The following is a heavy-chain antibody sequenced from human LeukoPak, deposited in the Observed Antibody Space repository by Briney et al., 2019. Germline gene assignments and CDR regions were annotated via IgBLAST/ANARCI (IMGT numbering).Heavy chain of an antibody. CDR2: INHSGST. J-gene: IGHJ4*02. V-gene: IGHV4-34*01. CDR1: GGSFSGYY. Sequence: SETLPLTCAVYGGSFSGYYWSWIRQPPGKGLEWIGEINHSGSTNYNPSLKSRVTISVDTSKNQFSLKLSSVTAADTAVYYCARTDILTGYYYYWGQGTLVTVSS. CDR3: ARTDILTGYYYY. D-gene: IGHD3-9*01.